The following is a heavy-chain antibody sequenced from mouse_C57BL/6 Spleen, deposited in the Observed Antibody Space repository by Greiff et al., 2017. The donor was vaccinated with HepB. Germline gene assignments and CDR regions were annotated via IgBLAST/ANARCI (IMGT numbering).Heavy chain of an antibody. CDR3: ARPGFAYYYGSRDAMDY. CDR2: ISSGSSTI. Sequence: EVKLMESGGGLVKPGGSLKLSCAASGFTFSDYGMHWVRQAPEKGLEWVAYISSGSSTIYYADTVKGRFTISRDNAKNTLFLQMTSLRSEDTAMYYCARPGFAYYYGSRDAMDYWGQGTSVTVSS. CDR1: GFTFSDYG. J-gene: IGHJ4*01. D-gene: IGHD1-1*01. V-gene: IGHV5-17*01.